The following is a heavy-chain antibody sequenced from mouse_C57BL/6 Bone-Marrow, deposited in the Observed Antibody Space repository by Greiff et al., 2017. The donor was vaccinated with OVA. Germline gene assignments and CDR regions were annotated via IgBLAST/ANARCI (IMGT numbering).Heavy chain of an antibody. V-gene: IGHV2-2*01. Sequence: VQLQQSGPGLVQPSQRLSITCTVSGFSLTSYGVHWVRQSPGKGLEWLGVIWSGGSTDYNAAFISRLSISKDNSKSQVFFKRNSLQADDTAIYYCAKITTVPSVAMDDWGQGTSVTVSS. CDR2: IWSGGST. CDR1: GFSLTSYG. CDR3: AKITTVPSVAMDD. J-gene: IGHJ4*01. D-gene: IGHD1-1*01.